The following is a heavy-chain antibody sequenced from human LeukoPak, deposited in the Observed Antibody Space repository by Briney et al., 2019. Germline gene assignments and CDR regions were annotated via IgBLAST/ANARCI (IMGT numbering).Heavy chain of an antibody. V-gene: IGHV3-33*06. CDR3: AKDDSSGYYYFDY. D-gene: IGHD3-22*01. CDR2: IWYDGSNK. Sequence: GGSLRLSCAASGFTFSSYGMHWVRQAPGKGLEWVAVIWYDGSNKYYADSVKGRFTISRDNFKNTLYLQMNSLRAEDTAVYYCAKDDSSGYYYFDYWGQGTLVTVSS. J-gene: IGHJ4*02. CDR1: GFTFSSYG.